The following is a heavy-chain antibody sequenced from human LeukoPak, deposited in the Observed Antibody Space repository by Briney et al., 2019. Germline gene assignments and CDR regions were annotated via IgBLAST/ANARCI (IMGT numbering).Heavy chain of an antibody. CDR1: GYTFTSYD. V-gene: IGHV1-8*01. Sequence: ASVKVSCKASGYTFTSYDINWVRQATGQGLEWMGWMNPNSGNTGYAQKFQGRVTMTRNTSISPAYRELSNLRSENTAVYYCARRLLAAARDWSAPCGEGTLPTVSA. CDR3: ARRLLAAARDWSAP. J-gene: IGHJ1*01. CDR2: MNPNSGNT. D-gene: IGHD3/OR15-3a*01.